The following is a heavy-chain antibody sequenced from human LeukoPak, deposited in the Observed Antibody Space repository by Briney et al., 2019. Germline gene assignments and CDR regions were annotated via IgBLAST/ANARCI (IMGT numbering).Heavy chain of an antibody. D-gene: IGHD3-22*01. V-gene: IGHV3-21*01. CDR2: ISSSSGYI. CDR1: GFTFGTQS. CDR3: ARVLGNYYDGSGPSLY. Sequence: GGSLTLSCAASGFTFGTQSMNWVRQAPGKGLEWVSSISSSSGYIYYADSGKGRFTISRDNAKNSLYLQMNSLRGEDMAVYYCARVLGNYYDGSGPSLYWGQGTLVSVCS. J-gene: IGHJ4*02.